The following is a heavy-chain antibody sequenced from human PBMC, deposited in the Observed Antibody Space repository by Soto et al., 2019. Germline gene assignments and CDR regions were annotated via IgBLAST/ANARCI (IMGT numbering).Heavy chain of an antibody. J-gene: IGHJ5*02. D-gene: IGHD2-15*01. V-gene: IGHV1-69*02. CDR2: IIPILGIA. Sequence: ASVKVSCKASGGTFSSYTISWVRQAPGQGLEWMGRIIPILGIANYAQKFQGRVTITADKSTSTAYMELSSLRSEDTAVYYCARGATDWQGDIVVVVAATYWFDPWGQGTLVTVSS. CDR3: ARGATDWQGDIVVVVAATYWFDP. CDR1: GGTFSSYT.